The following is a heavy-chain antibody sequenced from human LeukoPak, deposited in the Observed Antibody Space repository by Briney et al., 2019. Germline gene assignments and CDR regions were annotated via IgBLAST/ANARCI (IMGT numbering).Heavy chain of an antibody. D-gene: IGHD6-13*01. CDR3: AREPSDGYSSSWYSPGGITRDDY. V-gene: IGHV1-69*05. Sequence: SVKVSCKASGGTFSSYAISWVRQAPGQGLEWMGRIIPIFGTANYAQKFQGRVTITTDESTSTAYMELSSLRSEDTAVYYCAREPSDGYSSSWYSPGGITRDDYWGQGTLVTVSS. CDR1: GGTFSSYA. CDR2: IIPIFGTA. J-gene: IGHJ4*02.